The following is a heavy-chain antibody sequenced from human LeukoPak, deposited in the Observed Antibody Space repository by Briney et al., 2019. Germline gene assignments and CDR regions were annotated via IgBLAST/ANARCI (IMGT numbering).Heavy chain of an antibody. CDR1: GFTFSSYG. CDR3: AKVGQPTYCSSTSCYGYYFDY. V-gene: IGHV3-30*02. J-gene: IGHJ4*02. D-gene: IGHD2-2*01. CDR2: IRYDGSNK. Sequence: PGGSLRLSCAASGFTFSSYGMHWVRQAPGKGLEWVAFIRYDGSNKYYADSVKGRFTISRDNSKNTLYLQMNSLRAEDTAVYYCAKVGQPTYCSSTSCYGYYFDYWGQGTLVTVSS.